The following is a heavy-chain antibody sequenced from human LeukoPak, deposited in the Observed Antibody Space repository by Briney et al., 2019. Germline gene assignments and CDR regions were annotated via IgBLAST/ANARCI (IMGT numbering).Heavy chain of an antibody. CDR3: ARHDGESYYGRWFDP. D-gene: IGHD3-10*02. Sequence: PGGSLRLSCAASGFTFSNYGMSWVRQAPGKGLAWIGSIYYAGNTYYNPSLQSRVTISVDTSKNQFSLKVNSVTAADTAIYYCARHDGESYYGRWFDPWGQGTLVTVSS. V-gene: IGHV4-39*01. CDR2: IYYAGNT. CDR1: GFTFSNYG. J-gene: IGHJ5*02.